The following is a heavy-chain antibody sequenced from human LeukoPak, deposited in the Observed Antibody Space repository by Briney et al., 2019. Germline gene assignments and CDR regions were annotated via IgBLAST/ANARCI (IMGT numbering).Heavy chain of an antibody. Sequence: GGSLRLSCAASGFTLSTYDMHWVRQVTGEALEWVSMIYEAGNTYYTGSVKGRFTISREDAKNSLYLQMHGLTAGDTAVYYCAREMSGSNDAFDIWGPGTMVTVSS. J-gene: IGHJ3*02. CDR3: AREMSGSNDAFDI. CDR1: GFTLSTYD. V-gene: IGHV3-13*01. CDR2: IYEAGNT. D-gene: IGHD3-10*01.